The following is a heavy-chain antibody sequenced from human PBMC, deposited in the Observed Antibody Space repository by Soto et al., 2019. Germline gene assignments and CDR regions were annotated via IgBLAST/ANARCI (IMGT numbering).Heavy chain of an antibody. CDR2: IYPGDSDT. Sequence: GESLKISGKGSGYSFTIYWIGWVRQMPWKGLEWMGIIYPGDSDTRYSPSFQGQVTISADKSISTAYLQWSSLKASDTAMYYCARLGGGGDYAPHAFDIWGQGTMVT. CDR3: ARLGGGGDYAPHAFDI. CDR1: GYSFTIYW. D-gene: IGHD3-16*01. J-gene: IGHJ3*02. V-gene: IGHV5-51*01.